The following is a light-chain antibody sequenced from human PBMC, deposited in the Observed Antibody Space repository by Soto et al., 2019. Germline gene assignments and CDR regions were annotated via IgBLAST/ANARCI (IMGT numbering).Light chain of an antibody. V-gene: IGLV1-40*01. J-gene: IGLJ2*01. Sequence: QAVVTQPPSVSGAPVQRVTIPCTGSSSNIGAGYDVHWYQHLPGIAPKLLIYGNNNRPSGVPDRFAGSKSGTSASLAITGLQADDEAHYHCQSYDSSVSGVVFGGGTKLTVL. CDR3: QSYDSSVSGVV. CDR1: SSNIGAGYD. CDR2: GNN.